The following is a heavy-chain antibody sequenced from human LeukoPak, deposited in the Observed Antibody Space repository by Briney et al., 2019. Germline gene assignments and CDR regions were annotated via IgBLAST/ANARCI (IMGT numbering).Heavy chain of an antibody. CDR3: AKSGPYCGSTTCNYFDY. Sequence: GSLRLSCAASGFTFSSYWMSWVRQAPGKGLEWVANIKQDGSEKYYVDSVKGRFTISRDNAKNSLYLQMNSLRAEDTAVYYCAKSGPYCGSTTCNYFDYWGQGTLVTVSS. CDR2: IKQDGSEK. V-gene: IGHV3-7*03. D-gene: IGHD2-2*01. CDR1: GFTFSSYW. J-gene: IGHJ4*02.